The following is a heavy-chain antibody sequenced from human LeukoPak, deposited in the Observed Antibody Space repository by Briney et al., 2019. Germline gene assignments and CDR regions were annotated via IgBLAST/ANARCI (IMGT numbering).Heavy chain of an antibody. D-gene: IGHD6-13*01. CDR3: AREAAAGNDY. Sequence: SETLSLTCAVYGGSFSGYYWTWIRQPPGKGLEWIGEIHYSGSATYNPSLKSRVTISVDTSKNQFSLKMNSVTAADTAVYYCAREAAAGNDYWGQGTLVTVSS. CDR2: IHYSGSA. J-gene: IGHJ4*02. V-gene: IGHV4-34*01. CDR1: GGSFSGYY.